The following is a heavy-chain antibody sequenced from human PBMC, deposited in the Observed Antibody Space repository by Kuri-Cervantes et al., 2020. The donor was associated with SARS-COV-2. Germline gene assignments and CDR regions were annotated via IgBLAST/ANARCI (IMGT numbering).Heavy chain of an antibody. D-gene: IGHD6-13*01. CDR2: IYYSGST. V-gene: IGHV4-39*07. Sequence: GSLRLSCTVSGGSISSSSYYWGWIRQPPGKGLEWIGSIYYSGSTNYNPSLKSRVTISVDTSKNQFSLKLSSVTAADTAVYYCARSSPHYYCGMDVWGQGTTVTVSS. CDR3: ARSSPHYYCGMDV. CDR1: GGSISSSSYY. J-gene: IGHJ6*02.